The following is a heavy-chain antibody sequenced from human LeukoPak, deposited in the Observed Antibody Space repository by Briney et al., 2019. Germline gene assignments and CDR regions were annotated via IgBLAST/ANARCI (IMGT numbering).Heavy chain of an antibody. V-gene: IGHV3-7*01. CDR2: IKQDGSGK. CDR1: GFTFSSYW. J-gene: IGHJ4*02. CDR3: ARDGSIAVAGITSRSRPFDY. D-gene: IGHD6-19*01. Sequence: PGGSLRLSCAASGFTFSSYWMSWVRQAPGKGLEWVANIKQDGSGKYYVDSVKGRFTISRDNAKNSLYLQVNSLRAEDTAVYYCARDGSIAVAGITSRSRPFDYWGQGTLVTVSS.